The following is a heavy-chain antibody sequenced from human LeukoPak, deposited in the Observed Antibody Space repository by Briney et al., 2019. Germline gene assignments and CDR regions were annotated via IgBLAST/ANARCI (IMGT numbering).Heavy chain of an antibody. CDR1: GFTFTSYA. CDR2: ISGSGADT. J-gene: IGHJ5*02. Sequence: GGSLRLSCAASGFTFTSYAMSWVRQAPGKGLEWVSAISGSGADTYYAGSVQGRFTISRDTSNNTLYLQMNSLRADDTAVYYCAKAGSSTWHLANWFDPWGQGTLVTVSS. CDR3: AKAGSSTWHLANWFDP. D-gene: IGHD6-13*01. V-gene: IGHV3-23*01.